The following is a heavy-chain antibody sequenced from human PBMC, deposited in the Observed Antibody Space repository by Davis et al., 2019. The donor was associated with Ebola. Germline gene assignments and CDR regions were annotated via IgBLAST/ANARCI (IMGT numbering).Heavy chain of an antibody. CDR3: AKLEDGEDDY. CDR2: ISYDGSNK. Sequence: PGGSLRLSCAASGFTFSSYAMHCVRQAPGKGLEWVAVISYDGSNKYYADSVKGRFTISRDNSKNTLYLQMNSLRAEDTAVYYCAKLEDGEDDYWGQGTLVTVSS. J-gene: IGHJ4*02. V-gene: IGHV3-30-3*02. D-gene: IGHD3-10*01. CDR1: GFTFSSYA.